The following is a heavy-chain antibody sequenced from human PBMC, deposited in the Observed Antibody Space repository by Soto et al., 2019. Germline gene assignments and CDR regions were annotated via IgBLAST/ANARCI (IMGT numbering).Heavy chain of an antibody. CDR2: ISSSSSYI. CDR3: ARVATITMIRGVLNCFDP. CDR1: GFTFSSYS. J-gene: IGHJ5*02. V-gene: IGHV3-21*01. Sequence: EVQLVESGGGLVKPGGSLRLSCTASGFTFSSYSMNWVRQAPGKGLEWVSSISSSSSYIYYTDSVKGRFTISRDNAKNHSDLHMNSLSAEYTAVYYCARVATITMIRGVLNCFDPWGQGTLVTVSS. D-gene: IGHD3-10*01.